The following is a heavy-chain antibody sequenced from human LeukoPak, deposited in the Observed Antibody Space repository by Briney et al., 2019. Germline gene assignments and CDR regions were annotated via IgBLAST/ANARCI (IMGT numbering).Heavy chain of an antibody. Sequence: SETLSLTCTVSGGSLSRTGYYWDWIRQPPGKGLEWIASIYYSGSTFYNPSLESRVTISVDTSKNQFSLKLSSVTAADTAVYYCARLGPCGGDCYPYYFDYWGQGTLVTVSS. V-gene: IGHV4-39*01. CDR2: IYYSGST. CDR3: ARLGPCGGDCYPYYFDY. D-gene: IGHD2-21*02. J-gene: IGHJ4*02. CDR1: GGSLSRTGYY.